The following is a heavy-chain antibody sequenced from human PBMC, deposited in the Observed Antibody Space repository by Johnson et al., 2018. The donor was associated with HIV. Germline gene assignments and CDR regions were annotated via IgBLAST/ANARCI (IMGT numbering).Heavy chain of an antibody. Sequence: EVQLVESGGGWVQPGGYLRLSCAASGFSFSTYGMSWVRQAPGKGLEWVSVINSGGSTYYTDSVKGRFTISRDSSKNSLYLQMNSLRAEDTAVYYCARDHDPIAAAQGAFDIWGQGTMVTVSS. J-gene: IGHJ3*02. V-gene: IGHV3-66*01. D-gene: IGHD6-13*01. CDR1: GFSFSTYG. CDR3: ARDHDPIAAAQGAFDI. CDR2: INSGGST.